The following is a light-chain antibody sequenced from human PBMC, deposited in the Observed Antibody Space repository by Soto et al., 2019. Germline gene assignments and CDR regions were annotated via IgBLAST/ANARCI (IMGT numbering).Light chain of an antibody. CDR2: ATS. CDR3: QQASSFPRT. V-gene: IGKV1-12*01. J-gene: IGKJ1*01. Sequence: DIQITHSPSFVSAAVGDRVTLTCRAGQDISNLLAWYQQKPGKAPTLLIYATSNLQRGVPSRFSGSGSGTDFTLTISGLQPEDFATYYCQQASSFPRTFGQGTKVDIK. CDR1: QDISNL.